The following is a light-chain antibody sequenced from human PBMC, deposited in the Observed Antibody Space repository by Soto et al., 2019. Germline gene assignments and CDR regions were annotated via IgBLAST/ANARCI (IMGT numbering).Light chain of an antibody. J-gene: IGLJ1*01. CDR1: SSYIGPYDH. Sequence: QSALTQPRSVSGSPGQSVTISCTRTSSYIGPYDHVAWCQQHPGKAPKLIIFAVSKRPSGVPDLFSGSKSGNTASLTISGLQAEDEADYYCSSYAGNYIYVFATGTKVTVL. V-gene: IGLV2-11*01. CDR3: SSYAGNYIYV. CDR2: AVS.